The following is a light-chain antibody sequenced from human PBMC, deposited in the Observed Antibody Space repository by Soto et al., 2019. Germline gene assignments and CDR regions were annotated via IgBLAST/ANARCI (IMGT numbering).Light chain of an antibody. CDR1: SSDVGRYNY. V-gene: IGLV2-8*01. J-gene: IGLJ1*01. CDR3: SSYAGSNNV. Sequence: QSALTQPPSASGSPGQSVTISCTGTSSDVGRYNYVSWYQQHPGKAPKLLIYEVSKRPSGVPDCFSGSKSGSTASLTVSGLQADDEADYYCSSYAGSNNVFGTGTKVTVL. CDR2: EVS.